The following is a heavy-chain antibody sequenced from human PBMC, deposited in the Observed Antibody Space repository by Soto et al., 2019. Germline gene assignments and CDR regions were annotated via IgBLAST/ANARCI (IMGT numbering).Heavy chain of an antibody. V-gene: IGHV4-34*01. J-gene: IGHJ6*02. Sequence: PSETLSLTSAVYGGSFSGYYWSWIRPPPGKGLEWIGEINHSGSTNYNPSLKSRVTISVDTSKNQFSLKLSSVTAADTAVYYCARARYMAARTAYYYYGMDVWGQGTTVTVSS. CDR3: ARARYMAARTAYYYYGMDV. D-gene: IGHD6-6*01. CDR1: GGSFSGYY. CDR2: INHSGST.